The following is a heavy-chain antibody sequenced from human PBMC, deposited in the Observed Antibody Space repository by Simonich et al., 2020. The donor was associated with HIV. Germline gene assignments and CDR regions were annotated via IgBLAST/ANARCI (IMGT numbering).Heavy chain of an antibody. CDR3: ARKGGGRGVYYFDY. D-gene: IGHD3-10*01. CDR1: GGTFSSFA. J-gene: IGHJ4*02. V-gene: IGHV1-69*13. CDR2: TIPIFGTA. Sequence: QVQLVQSGAEVKKPGSSVKVSCKASGGTFSSFAISWVRQAPGLGLEGVGGTIPIFGTAKYAQMVQGRVTITADESTSTAYMELSSLRSEDTGIYYCARKGGGRGVYYFDYWGQGTLVTVSS.